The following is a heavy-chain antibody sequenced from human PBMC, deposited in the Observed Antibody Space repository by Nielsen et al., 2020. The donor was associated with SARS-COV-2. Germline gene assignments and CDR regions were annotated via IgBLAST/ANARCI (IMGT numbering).Heavy chain of an antibody. D-gene: IGHD3-22*01. V-gene: IGHV4-31*02. Sequence: PGKGLEWIGYIYYSGSTYYNPSLKSRVTISVDTSKNQFSLKLSSVTAADTAVYYCARDPRAFGYYDSSGYYFNWFDPWGQGTLVTVSS. CDR2: IYYSGST. CDR3: ARDPRAFGYYDSSGYYFNWFDP. J-gene: IGHJ5*02.